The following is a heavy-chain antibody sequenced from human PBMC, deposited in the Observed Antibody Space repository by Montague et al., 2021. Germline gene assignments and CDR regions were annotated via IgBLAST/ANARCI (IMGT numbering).Heavy chain of an antibody. CDR2: IYDSGTT. Sequence: SETLSLTCTVTGGSISEFYWSWIRQSPEKGLEWIGYIYDSGTTNYNPSLKSRVTISEDTSNNQFSLKLNSVTAADTAVYYCARHKTGERGFDVWGKGTTDTVSS. CDR3: ARHKTGERGFDV. D-gene: IGHD1-26*01. V-gene: IGHV4-59*12. CDR1: GGSISEFY. J-gene: IGHJ6*04.